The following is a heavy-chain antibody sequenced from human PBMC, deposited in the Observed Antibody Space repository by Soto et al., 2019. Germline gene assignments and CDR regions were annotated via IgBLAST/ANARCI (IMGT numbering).Heavy chain of an antibody. CDR2: INHSGST. Sequence: QVQLQQWGAGLLKPSETLSLTCAVYGGSFSGYYWSWIRQPPGKGLEWIGEINHSGSTNYNPSLKSRVTISVDTSKNQFSMKLSSVTAADTAVYYWARLMSTSPLYHYYGMDVWGQGTTVTVSS. V-gene: IGHV4-34*01. D-gene: IGHD2-2*01. CDR1: GGSFSGYY. CDR3: ARLMSTSPLYHYYGMDV. J-gene: IGHJ6*02.